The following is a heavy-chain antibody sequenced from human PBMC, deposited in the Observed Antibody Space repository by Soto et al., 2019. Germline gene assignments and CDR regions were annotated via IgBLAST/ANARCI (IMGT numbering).Heavy chain of an antibody. CDR1: GASITSYY. CDR3: ARSSGDDFFYYGMDV. Sequence: SETLSLTCSVSGASITSYYWSWIRQSAGEGLQWVGRVYARGATNYNPSLKSRVSISGDTSKNQISLKLTSVTAADTAVYYCARSSGDDFFYYGMDVWGHGTTVTVSS. V-gene: IGHV4-59*10. CDR2: VYARGAT. D-gene: IGHD4-17*01. J-gene: IGHJ6*02.